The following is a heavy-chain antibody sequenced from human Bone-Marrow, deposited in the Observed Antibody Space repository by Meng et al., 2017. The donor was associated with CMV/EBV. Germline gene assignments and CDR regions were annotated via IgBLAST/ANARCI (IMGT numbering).Heavy chain of an antibody. CDR1: GFTFSTYA. J-gene: IGHJ2*01. CDR3: AKGRVSTAAGWYVDL. D-gene: IGHD2-2*01. V-gene: IGHV3-23*01. CDR2: ISGSGAGT. Sequence: SGFTFSTYAMTWVRQAPGKGLEWVSAISGSGAGTYYADSVKGRFTISRDNSKNTLYLQMNSLTAEDTAIYYCAKGRVSTAAGWYVDLWGRGTLVTVSS.